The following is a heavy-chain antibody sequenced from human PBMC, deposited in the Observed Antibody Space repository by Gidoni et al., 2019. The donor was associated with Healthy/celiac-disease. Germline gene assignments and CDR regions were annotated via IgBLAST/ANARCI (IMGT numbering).Heavy chain of an antibody. CDR3: ARDLSPYENWFDP. V-gene: IGHV1-69*06. D-gene: IGHD3-3*01. CDR1: GGTFSSYA. Sequence: QVQLVQSGAEVKKPGSSVTVSCKASGGTFSSYAISWVRQAPGQGLVWMGGIIPIFGTANYAQKFQGRVTITADKSTSTAYMELSSLRSEDTAVYYCARDLSPYENWFDPWGQGTLVTVSS. J-gene: IGHJ5*02. CDR2: IIPIFGTA.